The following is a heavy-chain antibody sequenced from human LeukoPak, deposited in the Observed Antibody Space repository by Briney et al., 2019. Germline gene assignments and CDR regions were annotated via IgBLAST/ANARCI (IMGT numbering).Heavy chain of an antibody. Sequence: GGSLRLSCAASGFTFSNYAMRWVRQAPEKGLEWVSAISGSGGSTYYADSVKGRFTISRDNSKNTLYLQMKSLRAEDTAIYYCATTPLYYYDSSGYYSDYWGQGTLVTVSS. CDR2: ISGSGGST. D-gene: IGHD3-22*01. J-gene: IGHJ4*02. CDR1: GFTFSNYA. CDR3: ATTPLYYYDSSGYYSDY. V-gene: IGHV3-23*01.